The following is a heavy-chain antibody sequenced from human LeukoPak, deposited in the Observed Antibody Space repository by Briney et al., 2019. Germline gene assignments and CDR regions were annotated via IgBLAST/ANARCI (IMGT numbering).Heavy chain of an antibody. CDR1: ALNFAKPW. V-gene: IGHV3-74*01. CDR3: ATKQWLAPPPDS. CDR2: INTDGTVT. J-gene: IGHJ4*02. D-gene: IGHD6-19*01. Sequence: GGSLTLSCAATALNFAKPWALSVRQAPGKGLESVSRINTDGTVTTYADSVKGRFTVSKDNANNTMFLQMNSVTVEDTAVYYCATKQWLAPPPDSWGQGTPVTVSS.